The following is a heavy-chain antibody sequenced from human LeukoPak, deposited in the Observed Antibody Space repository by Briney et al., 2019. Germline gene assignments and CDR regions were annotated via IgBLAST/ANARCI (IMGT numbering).Heavy chain of an antibody. J-gene: IGHJ6*02. V-gene: IGHV4-30-4*01. CDR2: IYYSGST. D-gene: IGHD2-21*02. Sequence: SETLSLTCTVSGGSISSGDYYWSWIRQPPGKGLEWIGYIYYSGSTYYNPSLKSRVTISVDTSKNQFSLKLSSVTAADTAVYYCARVHCGGDCTPHYYYYYGMDVWGQGTTVTVSS. CDR3: ARVHCGGDCTPHYYYYYGMDV. CDR1: GGSISSGDYY.